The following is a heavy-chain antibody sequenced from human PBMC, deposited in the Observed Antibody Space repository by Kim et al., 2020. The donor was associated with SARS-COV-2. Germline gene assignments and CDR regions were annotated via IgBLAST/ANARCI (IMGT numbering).Heavy chain of an antibody. CDR2: IIPILGIA. J-gene: IGHJ5*02. D-gene: IGHD2-8*01. Sequence: SVKVSCKASGGTFSSYAISWVRQAPGQGLEWMGRIIPILGIANYAQKFQGRVTITADKSTSTAYMELSSLRSEDTAVYYCARGVIGRYCTNGVCQAEPENWFDPWGQGTLVTVSS. CDR1: GGTFSSYA. V-gene: IGHV1-69*04. CDR3: ARGVIGRYCTNGVCQAEPENWFDP.